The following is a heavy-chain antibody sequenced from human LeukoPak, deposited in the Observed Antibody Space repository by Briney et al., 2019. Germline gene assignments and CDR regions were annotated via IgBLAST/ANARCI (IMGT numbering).Heavy chain of an antibody. CDR3: AKDREGYSLDAAFDY. D-gene: IGHD5-12*01. CDR1: GFTFSSYG. Sequence: GGSLRLSCAASGFTFSSYGMHWVRQAPGKGLEWVTFIRYDGSNKYYADSVKGRFTISRDNSKNTLYLQMNSLRAEDTAVYYCAKDREGYSLDAAFDYWGQGTLVTVSS. J-gene: IGHJ4*02. V-gene: IGHV3-30*02. CDR2: IRYDGSNK.